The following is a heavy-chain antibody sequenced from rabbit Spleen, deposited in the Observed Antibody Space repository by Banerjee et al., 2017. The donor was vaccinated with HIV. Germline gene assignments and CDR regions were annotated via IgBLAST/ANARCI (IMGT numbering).Heavy chain of an antibody. CDR2: IYTGNGKT. J-gene: IGHJ4*01. Sequence: QEQLVESGGGLVKPGASLTLICTASGFSFSVNYDMCWVRQAPGKGLEWIGCIYTGNGKTYYASWAKGRFTISKTSTTVDLKMTSLTVADTATYFCARDSGSGHYIDVLFNLWGQGTLVPS. D-gene: IGHD1-1*01. V-gene: IGHV1S45*01. CDR1: GFSFSVNYD. CDR3: ARDSGSGHYIDVLFNL.